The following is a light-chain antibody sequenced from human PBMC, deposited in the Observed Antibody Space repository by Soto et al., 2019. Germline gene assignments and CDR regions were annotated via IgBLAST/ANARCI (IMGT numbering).Light chain of an antibody. Sequence: QSVLTQPPSVSAAPGQKVTISCSGSSSNIGNNYVSWYQQLPGTAPKLLIYDNNKRPSGIPDRFSGSKSGTSATLGITGLRTGDEADYYCGTWDSSLSAGVFGGGTKLTV. J-gene: IGLJ2*01. CDR1: SSNIGNNY. V-gene: IGLV1-51*01. CDR3: GTWDSSLSAGV. CDR2: DNN.